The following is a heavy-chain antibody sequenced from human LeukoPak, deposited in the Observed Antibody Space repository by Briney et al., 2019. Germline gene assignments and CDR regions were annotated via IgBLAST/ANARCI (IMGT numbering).Heavy chain of an antibody. V-gene: IGHV3-23*01. CDR1: GFTLSSYE. J-gene: IGHJ4*02. CDR3: ARRAGGYSHPYDY. Sequence: PGGSLRLSCIASGFTLSSYEMSWIRQAPGKGLEWVSSVDYSGGDTHYADSVMGRFTISRDNSKNTLYLQLNSLSADDTAVYYCARRAGGYSHPYDYWGQGVLVTVSS. D-gene: IGHD4-23*01. CDR2: VDYSGGDT.